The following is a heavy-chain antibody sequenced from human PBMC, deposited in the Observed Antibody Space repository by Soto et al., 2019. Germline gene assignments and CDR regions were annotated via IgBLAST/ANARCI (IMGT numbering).Heavy chain of an antibody. Sequence: GGSLRLSSAASGFTFSSYGMHWVRQAPGKELEWVAVISYDGSNKYYADSVKGRFTISRDNSKNTLYLQWSSLKASDTAMYYCARHNYPRGSSSGLDPWGQGTLVTVSS. V-gene: IGHV3-30*03. J-gene: IGHJ5*02. D-gene: IGHD6-6*01. CDR3: ARHNYPRGSSSGLDP. CDR1: GFTFSSYG. CDR2: ISYDGSNK.